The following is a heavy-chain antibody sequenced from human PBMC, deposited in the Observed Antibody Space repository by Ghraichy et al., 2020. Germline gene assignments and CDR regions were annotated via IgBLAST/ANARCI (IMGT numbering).Heavy chain of an antibody. J-gene: IGHJ5*02. CDR2: VYYSGNT. Sequence: SETLSLTCTVSGASITTYYWNWLRQPPGQELEWIGYVYYSGNTHYNPSLKSRVTMSMYTSKNQFSLNLSSVTAADTAVYYCSRGESATRWDWFDPWGQASLVTVSS. D-gene: IGHD4-23*01. V-gene: IGHV4-59*01. CDR3: SRGESATRWDWFDP. CDR1: GASITTYY.